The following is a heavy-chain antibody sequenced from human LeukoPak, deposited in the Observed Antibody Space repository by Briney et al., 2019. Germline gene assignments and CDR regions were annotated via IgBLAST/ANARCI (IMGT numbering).Heavy chain of an antibody. CDR2: ISSSSSYI. CDR1: GFTFSSYS. J-gene: IGHJ6*02. D-gene: IGHD2-2*01. Sequence: GGSLRLSCAASGFTFSSYSMNWVRQAPGKGLEWVSSISSSSSYIYYADSVKGRFTISRDNAKNSLYLQMNSLRAEDTAVYYCARARSSTRTRDGMDVWGQGTTVTVSS. CDR3: ARARSSTRTRDGMDV. V-gene: IGHV3-21*01.